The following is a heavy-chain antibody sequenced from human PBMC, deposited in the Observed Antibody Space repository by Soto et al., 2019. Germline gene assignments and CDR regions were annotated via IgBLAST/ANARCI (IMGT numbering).Heavy chain of an antibody. CDR3: ARAGKVDYTIFGVVLRFEP. CDR2: IYYSGST. D-gene: IGHD3-3*01. CDR1: GGSISSYY. J-gene: IGHJ5*02. Sequence: PSETLSLTCTVSGGSISSYYWSWIRQPPGKGLEWIGYIYYSGSTNYNPSLKSRVTISVDTSKNQFSLKLSSVTAADTAVYYCARAGKVDYTIFGVVLRFEPWGQGTLVTLSS. V-gene: IGHV4-59*01.